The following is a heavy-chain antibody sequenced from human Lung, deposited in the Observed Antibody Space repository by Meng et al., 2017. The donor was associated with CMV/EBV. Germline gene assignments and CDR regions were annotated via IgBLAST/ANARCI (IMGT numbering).Heavy chain of an antibody. CDR2: VNPVSDDT. CDR1: GYTFSGFY. J-gene: IGHJ4*01. Sequence: VQLVLSGAEVKRPGASVKISCQASGYTFSGFYMNWARQAPGHGLEWLGRVNPVSDDTHYAQKFVGRLTVTRGATINTAFMELTSLGPDDTAVYYCAKSSDNGWSSWGPGTLVTVSS. D-gene: IGHD6-19*01. V-gene: IGHV1-2*06. CDR3: AKSSDNGWSS.